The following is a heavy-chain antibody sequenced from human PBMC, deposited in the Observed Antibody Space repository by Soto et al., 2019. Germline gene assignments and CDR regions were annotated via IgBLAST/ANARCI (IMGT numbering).Heavy chain of an antibody. CDR2: IYWNDDK. D-gene: IGHD6-13*01. V-gene: IGHV2-5*01. Sequence: SGPTLVNPTQTLTLTCTFSGFSLSTSGVGVGWIRQPPGKALEWLALIYWNDDKRYSPSLKSRLTITKDTSKNQVVLTMTNMDPVDTATYYCAHFGKQLAPYYYYGMDVWGQGTKVTVYS. CDR1: GFSLSTSGVG. CDR3: AHFGKQLAPYYYYGMDV. J-gene: IGHJ6*02.